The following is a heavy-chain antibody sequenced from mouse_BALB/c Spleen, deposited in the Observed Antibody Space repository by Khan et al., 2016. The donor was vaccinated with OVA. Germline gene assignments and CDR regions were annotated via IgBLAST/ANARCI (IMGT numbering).Heavy chain of an antibody. J-gene: IGHJ2*01. CDR3: ARIKKIVATYFDY. D-gene: IGHD1-1*01. CDR2: TNPTNGRT. CDR1: GYTFTSYW. V-gene: IGHV1S81*02. Sequence: VQLQQSGAELVKAGASVKMSCKASGYTFTSYWMHWVKQRLGQGLEWFAETNPTNGRTYYNEKFKSKATLTVDKSSSTAYLLLSGLTFEDSAVYVCARIKKIVATYFDYWGQGTTLTVSS.